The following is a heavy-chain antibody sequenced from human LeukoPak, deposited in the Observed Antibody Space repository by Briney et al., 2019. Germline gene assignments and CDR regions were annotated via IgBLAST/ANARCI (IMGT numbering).Heavy chain of an antibody. CDR3: AKEGVTIFGVVTHFDY. J-gene: IGHJ4*02. V-gene: IGHV3-30*02. D-gene: IGHD3-3*01. CDR1: GFTFSSYG. Sequence: GGSLRLSCAASGFTFSSYGMHWVRQAPGKGLEWVAFIRYDGSNKYYADSVKGRFTISRDNSKNTLYLQMNSLRAEDTAVYYCAKEGVTIFGVVTHFDYWGQGTLVTVPS. CDR2: IRYDGSNK.